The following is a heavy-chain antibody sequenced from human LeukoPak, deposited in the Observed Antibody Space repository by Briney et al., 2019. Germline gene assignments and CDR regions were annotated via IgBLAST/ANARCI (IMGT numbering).Heavy chain of an antibody. CDR2: ISSSSSYI. Sequence: GGSLRLSCAASGFTFSSYAMSWVRQAPGKGLEWVSSISSSSSYIYYADSVKGRFTISRDNAKNSLYLQMNSLRAEDTAVYYCARDQAGGDYFDYWGQGTLVTVSS. CDR1: GFTFSSYA. J-gene: IGHJ4*02. D-gene: IGHD3-16*01. CDR3: ARDQAGGDYFDY. V-gene: IGHV3-21*01.